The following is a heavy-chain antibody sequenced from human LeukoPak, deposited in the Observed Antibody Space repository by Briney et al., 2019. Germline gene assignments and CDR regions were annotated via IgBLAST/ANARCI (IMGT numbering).Heavy chain of an antibody. CDR2: IYYSGST. CDR3: ARDGDGSGVAKY. J-gene: IGHJ4*02. Sequence: SETLSLTCSVSGGSISSYYWSWIRQPPGKGLEWIGYIYYSGSTNYNPSLKSRVTISVDTSKNQFSLKLSSVTAADTAVYYCARDGDGSGVAKYWGQGTLVTVSS. CDR1: GGSISSYY. V-gene: IGHV4-59*01. D-gene: IGHD5-24*01.